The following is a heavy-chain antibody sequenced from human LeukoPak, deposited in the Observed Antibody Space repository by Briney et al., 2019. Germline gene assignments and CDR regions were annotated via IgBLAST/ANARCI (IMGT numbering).Heavy chain of an antibody. CDR2: ISYDGSNK. CDR3: AREDELDGETNWFDP. CDR1: GFTFSSYA. D-gene: IGHD3-10*01. Sequence: GGSLRLSCAASGFTFSSYAMHWVRQAPGKGLEWVAVISYDGSNKYYADSVKGRFTISRENSKNTLYLQMTSLRAEDTAVYYCAREDELDGETNWFDPWGQGTLVTVSS. J-gene: IGHJ5*02. V-gene: IGHV3-30*04.